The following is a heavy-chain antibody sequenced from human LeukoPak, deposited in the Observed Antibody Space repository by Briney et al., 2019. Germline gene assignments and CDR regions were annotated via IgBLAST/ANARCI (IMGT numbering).Heavy chain of an antibody. V-gene: IGHV3-23*01. J-gene: IGHJ3*02. CDR2: ISGSGGNT. CDR3: ARGLWIQLWSDAFDI. Sequence: PGGSLRLSCAASGFTFSSYAMSWVRQAPGKGLEWVSAISGSGGNTYYADSVKGRFTIARDNSKNTLYLQMNSLRAEDTAVYYCARGLWIQLWSDAFDIWGQGTMVTVSS. CDR1: GFTFSSYA. D-gene: IGHD5-18*01.